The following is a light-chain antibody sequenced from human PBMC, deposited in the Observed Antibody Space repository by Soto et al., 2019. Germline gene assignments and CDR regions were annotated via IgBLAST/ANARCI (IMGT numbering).Light chain of an antibody. J-gene: IGLJ2*01. CDR3: QVWDSSYEHVV. CDR1: NIGSKS. CDR2: HDS. V-gene: IGLV3-21*04. Sequence: SYELTQPPSVSVAPGKTARITCGGNNIGSKSVHWYQQRPGQAPVLVIYHDSDRPSGIPERFSGSNSGNTATLTISRVEAGDEADYYCQVWDSSYEHVVFGGGTKLTAL.